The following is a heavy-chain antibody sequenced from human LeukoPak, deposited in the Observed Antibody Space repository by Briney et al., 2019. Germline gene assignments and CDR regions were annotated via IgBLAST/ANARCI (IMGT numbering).Heavy chain of an antibody. J-gene: IGHJ6*01. Sequence: SETLSLTCTVSGGSISSYYRSWIRQPPGKGLEWIGYIYYSGSTNYNPSLKSRVTISVDTSKNQFSLKLSSVTAADTAVYYCARRPHTGYSGDWGPHDYYYGTNVWGQGTTVTVSS. V-gene: IGHV4-59*08. CDR3: ARRPHTGYSGDWGPHDYYYGTNV. D-gene: IGHD6-19*01. CDR2: IYYSGST. CDR1: GGSISSYY.